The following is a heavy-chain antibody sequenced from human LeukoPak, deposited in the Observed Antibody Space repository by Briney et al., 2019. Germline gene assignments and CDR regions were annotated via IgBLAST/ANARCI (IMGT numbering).Heavy chain of an antibody. J-gene: IGHJ6*02. CDR2: INSDGSST. V-gene: IGHV3-74*01. D-gene: IGHD3-22*01. CDR1: GFIFSSYW. Sequence: GGSLRLSCAVSGFIFSSYWMHWVRQAPGKGLVWVARINSDGSSTNYADSVKGRFTISRDNAKNMLSLQMNSLRAEDTAVYYCARAQYYDSTTAGGMDVWGQGTTVTVSS. CDR3: ARAQYYDSTTAGGMDV.